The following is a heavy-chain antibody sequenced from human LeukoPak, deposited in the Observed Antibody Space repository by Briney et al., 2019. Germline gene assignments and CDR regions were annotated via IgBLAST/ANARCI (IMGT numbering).Heavy chain of an antibody. D-gene: IGHD2-15*01. Sequence: SETLSLTCRVSGASVSNYYWSWIRQSPGKGLEWIGFFHYSGSTNYNPSLDSRVTTSIDTSMNQLSLTLVSVTAADTAVYFCARHHDGGPKLRLDFWGLGVLVTVSS. CDR1: GASVSNYY. V-gene: IGHV4-59*08. J-gene: IGHJ4*02. CDR3: ARHHDGGPKLRLDF. CDR2: FHYSGST.